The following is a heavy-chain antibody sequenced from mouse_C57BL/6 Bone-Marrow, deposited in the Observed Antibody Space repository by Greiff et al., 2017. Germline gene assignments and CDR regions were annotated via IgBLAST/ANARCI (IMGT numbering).Heavy chain of an antibody. CDR2: IWSGGST. Sequence: VKLMESGPGLVQPSQSLSITCTVSGFSLTSYGVHWVRQSPGKGLEWLGVIWSGGSTDYNAAFISRLSISKDNSKSQVFFKMNSLQADDTAIYYCARKGDGYYEGMDYGGQGTSVTVSS. CDR3: ARKGDGYYEGMDY. V-gene: IGHV2-2*01. J-gene: IGHJ4*01. CDR1: GFSLTSYG. D-gene: IGHD2-3*01.